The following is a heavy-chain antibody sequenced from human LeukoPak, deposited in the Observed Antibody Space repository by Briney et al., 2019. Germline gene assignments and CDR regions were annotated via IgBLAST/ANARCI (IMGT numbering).Heavy chain of an antibody. CDR2: ISGSGGST. Sequence: GGSLRLSCAASGFTFSSYAMSWVRQAPGKGLEWVSAISGSGGSTYYADSVKGRFTISRDNSKNTLYLQMNSLRAEDTAVYYCAKDLILSSGWYFGAELPRREVRLFDYWGQGTLVTVSS. J-gene: IGHJ4*02. CDR3: AKDLILSSGWYFGAELPRREVRLFDY. V-gene: IGHV3-23*01. CDR1: GFTFSSYA. D-gene: IGHD6-19*01.